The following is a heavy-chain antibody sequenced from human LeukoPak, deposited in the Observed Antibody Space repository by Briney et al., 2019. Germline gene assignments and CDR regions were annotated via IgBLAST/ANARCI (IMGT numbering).Heavy chain of an antibody. J-gene: IGHJ4*02. D-gene: IGHD5-18*01. CDR3: AKDGLIQLWPEGLRVQPPYFDY. CDR2: ISGSGGST. CDR1: GFTFSSYA. Sequence: EGSLRLSCAASGFTFSSYAMSWVRQAPGKGLEWVSAISGSGGSTYYADSVKGRFTISRDNSKNTLYLQMNSLRAEDTAVYYCAKDGLIQLWPEGLRVQPPYFDYWGQGTLVTVSS. V-gene: IGHV3-23*01.